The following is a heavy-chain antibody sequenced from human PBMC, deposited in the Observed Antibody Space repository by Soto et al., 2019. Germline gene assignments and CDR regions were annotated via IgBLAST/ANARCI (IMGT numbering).Heavy chain of an antibody. Sequence: PGGSLRLSCAASGFTFSDYYMSWIRQAPGKGLEWVSYISSSSSYTNYADSVKGRFTISRDNAKNSLYLQMNSLRAEDTAVYYCARVVPYDFWSGYYVVTAGFDYWGQGTLVTVSS. CDR1: GFTFSDYY. CDR3: ARVVPYDFWSGYYVVTAGFDY. J-gene: IGHJ4*02. D-gene: IGHD3-3*01. V-gene: IGHV3-11*06. CDR2: ISSSSSYT.